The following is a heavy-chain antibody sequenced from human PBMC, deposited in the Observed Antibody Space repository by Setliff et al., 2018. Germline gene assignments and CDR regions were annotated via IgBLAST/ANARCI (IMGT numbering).Heavy chain of an antibody. J-gene: IGHJ5*02. CDR1: GGSLNSGSYY. D-gene: IGHD1-26*01. V-gene: IGHV4-61*02. Sequence: SETLSLTCAVSGGSLNSGSYYWSWIRQSTERGLEWLGRLHTSGSTTYNPALNSRVTISVDTSTNQFSLRLTSLTAADTAVYFCARNNTILGATDHWGQGTLVTVSS. CDR2: LHTSGST. CDR3: ARNNTILGATDH.